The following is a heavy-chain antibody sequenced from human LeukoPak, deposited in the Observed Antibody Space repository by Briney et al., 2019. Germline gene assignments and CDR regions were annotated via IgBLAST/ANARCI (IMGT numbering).Heavy chain of an antibody. Sequence: ESGPTLVKPTQTLTLTCTFSGFSLSTSGVGVGWIRQPPGKALEGLALIYWNNDKRYIPSLKSRLTITKDTSKNQVVLTMTNMDPVDTATYYCAYSLKADYCGGDCYNTYYFDYWGQGTLVTVSS. CDR2: IYWNNDK. CDR1: GFSLSTSGVG. V-gene: IGHV2-5*01. D-gene: IGHD2-21*01. J-gene: IGHJ4*02. CDR3: AYSLKADYCGGDCYNTYYFDY.